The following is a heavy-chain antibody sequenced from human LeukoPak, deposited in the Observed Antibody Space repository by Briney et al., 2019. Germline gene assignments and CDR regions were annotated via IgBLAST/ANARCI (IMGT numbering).Heavy chain of an antibody. CDR2: IYYSGST. Sequence: SETLSLTCTVSGASISNYYWTWIRQPPGKGLEWIGYIYYSGSTNYRPSLKSRVTISVDTSKNQVSLRLRSVTAADTAVYYCAREIYASGTVHFDYWGQGTLVTVSS. CDR3: AREIYASGTVHFDY. CDR1: GASISNYY. V-gene: IGHV4-59*01. D-gene: IGHD3-10*01. J-gene: IGHJ4*02.